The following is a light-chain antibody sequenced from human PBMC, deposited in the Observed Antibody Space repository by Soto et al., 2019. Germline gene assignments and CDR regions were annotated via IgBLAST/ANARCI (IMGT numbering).Light chain of an antibody. Sequence: QSVLTQPPSVSGAPGQRVAISCTGNNSNLGAGYDVHWYQQLPGAAPKLVIFGNRNRPSGVPERFSGSKSGTSASLAITGLQAEDEADYYCCSYAGRSTLIFGGGTKVTVL. CDR1: NSNLGAGYD. CDR2: GNR. CDR3: CSYAGRSTLI. J-gene: IGLJ2*01. V-gene: IGLV1-40*01.